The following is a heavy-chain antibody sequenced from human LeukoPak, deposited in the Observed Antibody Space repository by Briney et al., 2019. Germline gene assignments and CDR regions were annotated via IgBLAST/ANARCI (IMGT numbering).Heavy chain of an antibody. V-gene: IGHV3-7*03. CDR1: GFTFSSYW. J-gene: IGHJ4*02. Sequence: GGSLRLSCAASGFTFSSYWMSWVRQAPGKGLEWVANIKQDGSEKYYVDSVKGRFTISRDNAKNSLYLQMNSLGAEDTAVYYRARVGTVTSVAFDYWGQGTLVTVSS. D-gene: IGHD4-17*01. CDR2: IKQDGSEK. CDR3: ARVGTVTSVAFDY.